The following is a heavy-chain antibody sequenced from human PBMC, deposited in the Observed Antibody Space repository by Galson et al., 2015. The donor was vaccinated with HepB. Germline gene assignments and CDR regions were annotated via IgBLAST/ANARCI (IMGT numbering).Heavy chain of an antibody. V-gene: IGHV3-23*01. CDR3: ARGMRGLAGGMDV. J-gene: IGHJ6*02. Sequence: ALRLAGAASGFNFNTYAMSGVRQAPVKGLEWVSTISGGGGHTYSADSVKGRFTISGDTSKNTLFLHLNSLRTEDTAAYFCARGMRGLAGGMDVWGQGATVTVSS. CDR1: GFNFNTYA. D-gene: IGHD3-3*02. CDR2: ISGGGGHT.